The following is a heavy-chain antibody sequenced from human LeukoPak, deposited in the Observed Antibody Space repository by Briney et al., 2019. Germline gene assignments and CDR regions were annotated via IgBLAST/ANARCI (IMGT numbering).Heavy chain of an antibody. CDR1: GGSISSGGYY. Sequence: SETLFLTCTVSGGSISSGGYYWSCIRQLPGKGLECIGFIYYSGSTFYNPSLTSGVTISIDTSKNKFSLKLSFVTAADTAVYYCASLYYFDSSGYYYGKADIWGQGTIVTASS. D-gene: IGHD3-22*01. CDR3: ASLYYFDSSGYYYGKADI. CDR2: IYYSGST. V-gene: IGHV4-31*03. J-gene: IGHJ3*02.